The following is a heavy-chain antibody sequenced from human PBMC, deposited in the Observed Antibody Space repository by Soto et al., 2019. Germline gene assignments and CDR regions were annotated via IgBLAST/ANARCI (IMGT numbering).Heavy chain of an antibody. V-gene: IGHV4-59*08. CDR1: GGSISSYY. J-gene: IGHJ5*02. CDR2: IYYSGST. D-gene: IGHD6-13*01. Sequence: QVQLQESGPGLVKPSETLSLTCTVSGGSISSYYWSWIRQPPGKGLEWIGYIYYSGSTNYNPSLKSRVTISVDTSKNQFSLKLGSVTAADTAVYYCARLTSSRRGWFDPWGQGTLVTVSS. CDR3: ARLTSSRRGWFDP.